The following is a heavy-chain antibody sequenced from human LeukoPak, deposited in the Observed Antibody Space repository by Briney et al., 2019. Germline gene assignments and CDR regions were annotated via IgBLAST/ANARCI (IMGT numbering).Heavy chain of an antibody. J-gene: IGHJ6*02. V-gene: IGHV3-74*01. D-gene: IGHD2-2*01. Sequence: GGSLRLSCAASGSTLSNYWMHWVRQAPGKGLVWVSRINSDGSSTSYADSVKGRFTISRDNAKSTLYLQMNSLRSEDTAVYYCARGPQRGAAANYYGMDVWGQGTTVTVSS. CDR2: INSDGSST. CDR3: ARGPQRGAAANYYGMDV. CDR1: GSTLSNYW.